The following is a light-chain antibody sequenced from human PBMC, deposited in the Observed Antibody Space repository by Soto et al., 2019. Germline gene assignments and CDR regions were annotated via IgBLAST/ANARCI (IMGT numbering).Light chain of an antibody. Sequence: EMVMTQSPAILSVSPGESATLSCTASQSVNSNYLAWYQQHPGQPPRLLIYGISTRATGIPARFSGSGSGTEFSLTISSLQSEDFAVYYCQQRSNWPPRITFGQGTRLEIK. CDR1: QSVNSN. CDR3: QQRSNWPPRIT. J-gene: IGKJ5*01. CDR2: GIS. V-gene: IGKV3-15*01.